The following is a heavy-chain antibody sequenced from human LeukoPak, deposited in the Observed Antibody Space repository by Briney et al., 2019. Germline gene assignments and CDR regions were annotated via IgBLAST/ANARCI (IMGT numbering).Heavy chain of an antibody. CDR1: GFTFSSYA. V-gene: IGHV3-23*01. J-gene: IGHJ4*02. CDR2: ISSSSSHT. CDR3: AKDFSGSYYEPLYYFDY. D-gene: IGHD1-26*01. Sequence: GGSLRLSCAASGFTFSSYAMSWVRQAPGKGLEWVSSISSSSSHTYYVDSVKGRFTISRDNSKNTLYLQMNSLRAEDTAVYYCAKDFSGSYYEPLYYFDYWGQGTLVTVSS.